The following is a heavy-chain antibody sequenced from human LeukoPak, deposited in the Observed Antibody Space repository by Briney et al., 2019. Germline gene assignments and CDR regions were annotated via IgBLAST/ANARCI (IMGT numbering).Heavy chain of an antibody. Sequence: PGGSLRLSCAASGFTFSSYSMNWVRQAPGKGLEWVSYISSSSSTIYYADSVKGRFTISRNNAKNSLYLQMNRLRAEDTAVYYCAPLNYGPFDYWGQGTLVTVSS. D-gene: IGHD4-17*01. J-gene: IGHJ4*02. V-gene: IGHV3-48*04. CDR1: GFTFSSYS. CDR3: APLNYGPFDY. CDR2: ISSSSSTI.